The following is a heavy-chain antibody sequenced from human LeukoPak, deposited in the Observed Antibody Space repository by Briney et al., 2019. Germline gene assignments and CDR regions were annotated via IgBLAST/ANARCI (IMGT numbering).Heavy chain of an antibody. CDR2: MSYDGTNQ. V-gene: IGHV3-30*04. Sequence: PVRSLRLSCAASGFTFNAYVMHWVRQAPGKGLEWVAVMSYDGTNQNYADSVKGRFTISRDNSKNTLYLQMNSLRAEDTAVYYCARDPRTSGYFFDYWGQGTLVTVSS. CDR1: GFTFNAYV. D-gene: IGHD3-22*01. J-gene: IGHJ4*02. CDR3: ARDPRTSGYFFDY.